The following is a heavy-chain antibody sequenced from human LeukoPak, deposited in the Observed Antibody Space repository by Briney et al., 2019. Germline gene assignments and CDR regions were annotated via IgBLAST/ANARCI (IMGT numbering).Heavy chain of an antibody. J-gene: IGHJ6*02. Sequence: GGSLRLSCAVSGFSFTNYWMHWVRHDPGKGLVWVSYISSDGSVTKYADSVKGRFTISRDNAVNTLYLQMNSLRAEDTALYHCARNNGMGVWGQGTTVIVSS. CDR3: ARNNGMGV. CDR1: GFSFTNYW. CDR2: ISSDGSVT. V-gene: IGHV3-74*03.